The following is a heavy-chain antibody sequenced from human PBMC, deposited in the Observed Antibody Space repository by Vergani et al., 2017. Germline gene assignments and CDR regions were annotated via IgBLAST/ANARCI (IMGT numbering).Heavy chain of an antibody. CDR2: ISWNSGSI. D-gene: IGHD2-2*01. J-gene: IGHJ4*02. Sequence: EVQLVESGGGLVQPGRSLRLSCAASGFTFDDYAMHWVRQAPGKGLEWVSGISWNSGSIGYADSVKGRFTISRDNAKNSLYLQMNSLRAEDTAVYYCARREVVPAAAFDYWGQGTLVTVSS. V-gene: IGHV3-9*01. CDR3: ARREVVPAAAFDY. CDR1: GFTFDDYA.